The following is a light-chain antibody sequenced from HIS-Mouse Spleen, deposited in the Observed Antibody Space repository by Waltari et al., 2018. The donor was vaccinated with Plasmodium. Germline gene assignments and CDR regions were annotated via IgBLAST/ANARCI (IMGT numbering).Light chain of an antibody. CDR2: GKN. CDR1: GFPKKY. CDR3: NSRDSSGNHVV. V-gene: IGLV3-19*01. J-gene: IGLJ2*01. Sequence: ELTQPPSVSVSPGQTDRTTFSGYGFPKKYAFWYQQKAGQAPVLVIYGKNNRPPGIPDRFSGSSSGNTASLTITGAQAEDEADYYCNSRDSSGNHVVFGGGTKLTVL.